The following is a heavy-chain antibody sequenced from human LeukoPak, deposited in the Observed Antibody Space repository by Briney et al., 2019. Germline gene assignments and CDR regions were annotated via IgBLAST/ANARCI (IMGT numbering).Heavy chain of an antibody. CDR2: ISGSGGST. Sequence: GGSLRLSCAASGFAFSSYAMSWVRQAPGKGLEWDSAISGSGGSTYYADSVKGRFTISRDNSKNTLYLQMNSLRAEDTAVYYCARESIFENRVDYWGQGTLVTVSS. J-gene: IGHJ4*02. CDR1: GFAFSSYA. V-gene: IGHV3-23*01. CDR3: ARESIFENRVDY. D-gene: IGHD3-9*01.